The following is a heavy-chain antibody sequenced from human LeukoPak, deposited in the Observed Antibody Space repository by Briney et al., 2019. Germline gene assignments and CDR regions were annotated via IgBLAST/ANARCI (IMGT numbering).Heavy chain of an antibody. Sequence: ASVKVSCKASGGTFSSYAISWVRQAPGQGLEWMGGIIPIFGTANYAQKFQGRVTITADESTSIAYMELSSLRSEDTAVYYCARDKGPDAAGPFDYWGQGTLVTVSS. D-gene: IGHD6-19*01. CDR3: ARDKGPDAAGPFDY. J-gene: IGHJ4*02. CDR2: IIPIFGTA. CDR1: GGTFSSYA. V-gene: IGHV1-69*13.